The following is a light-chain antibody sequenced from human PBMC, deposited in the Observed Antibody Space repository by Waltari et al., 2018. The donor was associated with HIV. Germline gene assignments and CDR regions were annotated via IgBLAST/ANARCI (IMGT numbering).Light chain of an antibody. CDR1: TSHIGSNT. Sequence: SVLTQPPSASGTPGQRVTLSCSGSTSHIGSNTVSCYNHLPGTAPKLLIYNNYQRPSGVPDRFSGSKSDTSASLAIIGLQSEDEAGYFCAAWDDSLNVAIFGGGTKLTVL. V-gene: IGLV1-44*01. CDR3: AAWDDSLNVAI. J-gene: IGLJ2*01. CDR2: NNY.